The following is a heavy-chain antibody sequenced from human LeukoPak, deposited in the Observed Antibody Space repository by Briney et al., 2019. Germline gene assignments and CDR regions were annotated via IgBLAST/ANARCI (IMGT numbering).Heavy chain of an antibody. CDR1: GFPFSIHG. J-gene: IGHJ4*02. V-gene: IGHV3-23*01. CDR2: ISPGGGPT. D-gene: IGHD1-26*01. Sequence: GGSLRLSCAGSGFPFSIHGMNWVRQAPGKGLEWVSGISPGGGPTYYADSVKGRFTISRDNSKNTLYLQMSSLRAEDTALYYCAKDQAGAILYFDYWGQGTLVSASS. CDR3: AKDQAGAILYFDY.